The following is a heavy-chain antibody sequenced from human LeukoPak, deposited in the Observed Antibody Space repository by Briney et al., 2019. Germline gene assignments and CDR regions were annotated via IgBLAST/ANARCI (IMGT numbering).Heavy chain of an antibody. Sequence: PSETLSLTCTVSGGSISSYYWSWIRQPAGKGLEWIGRIYTSGSTNYNPSLKSRVTISVDKSKNRFSLKLSSVTAADTAVYYCARDPGYGSGRYAGIYYYMDVWGKGTTVTVSS. V-gene: IGHV4-4*07. J-gene: IGHJ6*03. CDR2: IYTSGST. D-gene: IGHD3-10*01. CDR3: ARDPGYGSGRYAGIYYYMDV. CDR1: GGSISSYY.